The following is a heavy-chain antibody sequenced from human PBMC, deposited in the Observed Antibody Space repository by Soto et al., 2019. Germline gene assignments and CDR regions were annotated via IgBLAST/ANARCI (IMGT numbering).Heavy chain of an antibody. CDR3: AREIPQRQGRNMDV. J-gene: IGHJ6*02. CDR1: GGSMTSGDQY. D-gene: IGHD1-1*01. V-gene: IGHV4-31*03. Sequence: SETLSLTCTVTGGSMTSGDQYWTWIRHRPGEGLEWFGYINHRGSLYYNPSLKSRVSMSVDTSKNQFSLNLSSVTAADTAVYYCAREIPQRQGRNMDVWGQGPKGTAS. CDR2: INHRGSL.